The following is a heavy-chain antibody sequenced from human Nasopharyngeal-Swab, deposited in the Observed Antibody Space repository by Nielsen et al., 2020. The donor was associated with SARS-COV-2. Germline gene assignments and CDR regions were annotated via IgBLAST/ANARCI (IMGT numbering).Heavy chain of an antibody. Sequence: SETLSLTCTVSGGSITSSRHRWGWIREPPGKGLEWIGQILVNRYTEYHPSFRGRITVYADTSENSFSLRLSSVTAADTAVYYCARLDPFGSEDKWGQGTPVTVSS. J-gene: IGHJ4*02. CDR2: ILVNRYT. CDR1: GGSITSSRHR. V-gene: IGHV4-39*02. CDR3: ARLDPFGSEDK. D-gene: IGHD3-3*01.